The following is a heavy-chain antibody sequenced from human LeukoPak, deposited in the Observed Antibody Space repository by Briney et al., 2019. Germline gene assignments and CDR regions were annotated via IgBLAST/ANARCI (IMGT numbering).Heavy chain of an antibody. Sequence: ASVKVSCKASGYTFTGYYIHWVRQAPGQGLEWMGWINPNNGGTGYAQKFQGRVTMTRDTSISTAYMELSGLRYDDTALYYCARVPCITTSCSPINWFDPWGQGTLVTVSS. D-gene: IGHD2-2*01. CDR1: GYTFTGYY. CDR3: ARVPCITTSCSPINWFDP. J-gene: IGHJ5*02. V-gene: IGHV1-2*02. CDR2: INPNNGGT.